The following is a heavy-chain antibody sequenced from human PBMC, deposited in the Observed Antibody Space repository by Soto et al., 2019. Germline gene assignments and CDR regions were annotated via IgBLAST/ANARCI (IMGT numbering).Heavy chain of an antibody. Sequence: QVQLQQWGAGLLKPSETLSLTCAVYGGSFSGYYWSWIRQPPGKGLEWIGEINHSGSTNYNPSLKSRVTISVDPSKNQFSLKLSSVTAADTAVYYCARLRGYCSSTSCYKVYFDYWGQGTLVTVSS. CDR3: ARLRGYCSSTSCYKVYFDY. D-gene: IGHD2-2*02. V-gene: IGHV4-34*01. J-gene: IGHJ4*02. CDR2: INHSGST. CDR1: GGSFSGYY.